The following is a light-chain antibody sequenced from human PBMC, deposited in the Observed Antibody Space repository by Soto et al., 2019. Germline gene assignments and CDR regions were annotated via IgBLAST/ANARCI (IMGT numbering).Light chain of an antibody. J-gene: IGKJ1*01. CDR2: GAS. CDR3: QQSFNTPRT. Sequence: DIQMTQSPSSLSASVGDRVTITCRASQSIRTYVNWYQQKPGKAPNLLIYGASSLQSGVPSRFSGSGSGTDFTLTISSLQPDDFATYYCQQSFNTPRTFGQGTKLDIK. V-gene: IGKV1-39*01. CDR1: QSIRTY.